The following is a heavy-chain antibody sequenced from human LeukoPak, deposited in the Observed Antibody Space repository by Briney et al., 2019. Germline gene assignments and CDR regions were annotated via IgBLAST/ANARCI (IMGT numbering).Heavy chain of an antibody. J-gene: IGHJ4*02. CDR2: ISYDGSNK. V-gene: IGHV3-30*04. D-gene: IGHD6-19*01. CDR3: ARDNSYSSGWRY. CDR1: GFTFSSYA. Sequence: PGGSLRLSCAASGFTFSSYAMHWVRQAPGKGLEWVAVISYDGSNKYYADSVKGRFTISRDNAKNSLYLQMNSLRAEDTAVYYCARDNSYSSGWRYWGQGTLVTVSS.